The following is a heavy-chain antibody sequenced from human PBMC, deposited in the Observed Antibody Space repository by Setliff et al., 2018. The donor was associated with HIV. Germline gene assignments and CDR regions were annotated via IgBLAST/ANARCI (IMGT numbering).Heavy chain of an antibody. CDR1: GYTFNSYA. V-gene: IGHV1-18*01. Sequence: ASVKVSCKTSGYTFNSYAISWVRQAPGQGLEWMGWINTHSGYTNYAQNVQGRVTVTMDTSTSTAYMELRSLKSDDTAVYYCARGKTWLRFLDYWGQGTLVTVSS. J-gene: IGHJ4*02. CDR2: INTHSGYT. CDR3: ARGKTWLRFLDY. D-gene: IGHD5-12*01.